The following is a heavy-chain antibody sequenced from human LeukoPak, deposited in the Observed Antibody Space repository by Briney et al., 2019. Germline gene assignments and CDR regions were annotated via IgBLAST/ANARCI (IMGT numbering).Heavy chain of an antibody. D-gene: IGHD5-12*01. J-gene: IGHJ4*02. CDR1: GYTFTSYD. Sequence: ASVKVSCKASGYTFTSYDINWVRQATGQGLEWKGWMNPNSGNTRHAQKFQGRVTMTWDTSIGTAYMELSSLRSEDTAMYYCARGRYTSGLGFYWGQGSLVTVSA. CDR3: ARGRYTSGLGFY. V-gene: IGHV1-8*01. CDR2: MNPNSGNT.